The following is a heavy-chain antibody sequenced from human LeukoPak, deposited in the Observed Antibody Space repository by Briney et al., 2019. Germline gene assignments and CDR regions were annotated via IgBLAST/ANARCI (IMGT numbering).Heavy chain of an antibody. D-gene: IGHD6-13*01. Sequence: LSLTCTVSGGSISSSSYYWGWVRQAPGKGLEWVTVISYDGSNKYYADSVKGRFTISRDNSKNTLYLQMNSLGAEDTAVYYCAKEPQSLETYSSSWYTIGYFDYWGQGTLVTVSS. CDR3: AKEPQSLETYSSSWYTIGYFDY. CDR1: GGSISSSSYY. CDR2: ISYDGSNK. V-gene: IGHV3-30*18. J-gene: IGHJ4*02.